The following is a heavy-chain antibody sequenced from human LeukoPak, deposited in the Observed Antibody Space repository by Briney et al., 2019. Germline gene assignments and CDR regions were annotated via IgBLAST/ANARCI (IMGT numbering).Heavy chain of an antibody. CDR2: LSGSGSTI. J-gene: IGHJ4*02. V-gene: IGHV3-11*01. CDR3: ARLGMIQAYSTEDY. CDR1: GFRFSDYY. D-gene: IGHD6-13*01. Sequence: GGSLRLSCAASGFRFSDYYMSWIRQAPGKGLEWVSYLSGSGSTIYYVDSVKGRFTISRDNAKNSLFLQMNSLRVEDTAVYYCARLGMIQAYSTEDYWGQGTLVTVSS.